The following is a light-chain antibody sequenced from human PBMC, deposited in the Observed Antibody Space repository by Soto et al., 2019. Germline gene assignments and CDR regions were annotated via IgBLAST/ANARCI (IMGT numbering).Light chain of an antibody. CDR3: SSYTSSSTPDV. Sequence: QSVLTQPPSVSGSPGQSVTISCTGTTSDVGTYNRVSWYQQPPGKAPKLMIYEVTNRPSGVSNRFSGSKSVNTASLTISGLQPEDEADYYCSSYTSSSTPDVFGTGTKGTVL. J-gene: IGLJ1*01. CDR2: EVT. V-gene: IGLV2-18*02. CDR1: TSDVGTYNR.